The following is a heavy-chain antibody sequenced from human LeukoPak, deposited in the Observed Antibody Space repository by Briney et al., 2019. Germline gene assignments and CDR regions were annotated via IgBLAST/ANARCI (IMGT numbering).Heavy chain of an antibody. D-gene: IGHD5-12*01. V-gene: IGHV3-30*03. Sequence: PGGSLRLSCAASGFTFSSYGMHWVRQAPGKGLEWVAVISYDGSNKYYADSVKGRFTISRDNAKNSLYLQMNSLRAEDTAVYYCAREYSASSLDYWGQGTLVTVSS. CDR3: AREYSASSLDY. J-gene: IGHJ4*02. CDR1: GFTFSSYG. CDR2: ISYDGSNK.